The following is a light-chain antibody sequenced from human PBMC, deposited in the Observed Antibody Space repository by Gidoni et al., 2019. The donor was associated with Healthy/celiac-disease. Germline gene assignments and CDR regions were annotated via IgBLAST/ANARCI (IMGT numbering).Light chain of an antibody. CDR3: QQYNNWPRT. CDR2: GAS. J-gene: IGKJ1*01. Sequence: ELVMTHSPATLSVSPGERATLSCRASQSVSSNLAWYQQKPGQAPRLLIYGASTWATGIPARFSGSGSGTEFTLTISSLQSEDFAVYYCQQYNNWPRTFGQXTKVEIK. CDR1: QSVSSN. V-gene: IGKV3-15*01.